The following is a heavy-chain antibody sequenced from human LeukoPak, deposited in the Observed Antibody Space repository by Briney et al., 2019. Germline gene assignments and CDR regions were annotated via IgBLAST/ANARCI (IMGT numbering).Heavy chain of an antibody. V-gene: IGHV3-23*01. CDR1: GFTFSSFA. J-gene: IGHJ4*02. CDR2: ISGSGGST. D-gene: IGHD3-10*01. Sequence: GGSLRLSCAASGFTFSSFAMSWVRQAPGKGLEWVSGISGSGGSTYYADSVKGRFIISRDNSKNTLYLQMNSLRAEDTAVYYCAQGSGSYTYWGQGTLVTVSS. CDR3: AQGSGSYTY.